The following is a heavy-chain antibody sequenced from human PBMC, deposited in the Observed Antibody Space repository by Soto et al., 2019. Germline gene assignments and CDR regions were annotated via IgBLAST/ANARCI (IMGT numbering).Heavy chain of an antibody. CDR3: ARPNSYGPSYYYYGMDV. Sequence: GGSLRLSCAASGFTFSSYAMHWVRQAPGKGLEWVAVISYDGSNKYYADSVKGRFTISRDNSKNTLYLQMNSLRAEDTAVYYCARPNSYGPSYYYYGMDVWAQGTTVTVSS. J-gene: IGHJ6*02. CDR1: GFTFSSYA. D-gene: IGHD5-18*01. V-gene: IGHV3-30-3*01. CDR2: ISYDGSNK.